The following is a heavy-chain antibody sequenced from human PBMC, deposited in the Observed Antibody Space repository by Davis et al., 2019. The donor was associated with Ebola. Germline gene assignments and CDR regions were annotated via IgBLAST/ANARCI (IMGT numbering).Heavy chain of an antibody. V-gene: IGHV5-51*01. Sequence: GEFLEISCKGCGESKTSYWIGCVRQLPGKGLEWMGKIYPGGYDTRYSPSFQGQVTISADKSISTAYLQWSSLKASDTAMYYCARPVGYGSDGSCYSSAFDIWSQGTMVTVSS. CDR3: ARPVGYGSDGSCYSSAFDI. CDR2: IYPGGYDT. CDR1: GESKTSYW. J-gene: IGHJ3*02. D-gene: IGHD2-15*01.